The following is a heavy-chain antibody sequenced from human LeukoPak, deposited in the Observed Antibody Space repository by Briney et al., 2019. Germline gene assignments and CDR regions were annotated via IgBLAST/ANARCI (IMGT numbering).Heavy chain of an antibody. J-gene: IGHJ5*02. Sequence: GGTLRLSCAASGFTVSSNYMSSVRPAPGKGLEWVSVIYSGGSTSYADPVKGRYTISRDNSKNTLYLQMNSLRAEDTAVYYCARDFTWGQGTLVTVSS. CDR3: ARDFT. CDR2: IYSGGST. V-gene: IGHV3-53*01. CDR1: GFTVSSNY.